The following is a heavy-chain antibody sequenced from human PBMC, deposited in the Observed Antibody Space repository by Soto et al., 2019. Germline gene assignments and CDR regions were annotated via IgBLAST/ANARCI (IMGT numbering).Heavy chain of an antibody. J-gene: IGHJ6*02. CDR2: IYYSGST. V-gene: IGHV4-59*01. D-gene: IGHD3-3*01. CDR1: GGSISSYY. Sequence: LSLTCTVSGGSISSYYWSWIRQPPGKGLEWIGYIYYSGSTNYNPSLKSRVTISVDTSKNQFSLKLSSVTAADTAVYYCARVLPPDYDFWSGYSYYGMDVWGQGTTVTVSS. CDR3: ARVLPPDYDFWSGYSYYGMDV.